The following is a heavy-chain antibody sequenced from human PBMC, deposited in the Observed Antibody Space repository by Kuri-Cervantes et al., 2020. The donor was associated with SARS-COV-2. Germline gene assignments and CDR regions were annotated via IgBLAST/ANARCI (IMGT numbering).Heavy chain of an antibody. J-gene: IGHJ3*02. CDR3: ARDEGGDPLTSDFDSFDI. CDR1: GFTVTNGY. Sequence: GESLKISCAASGFTVTNGYMGWVRQTPGKGLEWVSTIHNHGHTNYADNVEGRHTISTDNSKSTVHLQMMSLRAEDTAIYYCARDEGGDPLTSDFDSFDIWGQGTMVTVSS. CDR2: IHNHGHT. V-gene: IGHV3-66*01. D-gene: IGHD3-9*01.